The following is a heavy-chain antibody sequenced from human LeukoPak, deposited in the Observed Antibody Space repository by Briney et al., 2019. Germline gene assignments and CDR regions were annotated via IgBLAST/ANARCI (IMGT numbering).Heavy chain of an antibody. CDR2: IYNSGGT. CDR1: GDSMTNYY. Sequence: PSETLSLTCTVSGDSMTNYYWNWIRQPPGKGLEWIGFIYNSGGTSYNPSLKSRITISIDTSKNQFSLELISVTAADTAVYYCARVVAGYSSSWRFDYWGQGTLVTVSS. CDR3: ARVVAGYSSSWRFDY. D-gene: IGHD6-13*01. J-gene: IGHJ4*02. V-gene: IGHV4-59*08.